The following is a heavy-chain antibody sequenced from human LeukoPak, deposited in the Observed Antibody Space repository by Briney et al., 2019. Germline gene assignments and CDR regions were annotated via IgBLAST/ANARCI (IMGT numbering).Heavy chain of an antibody. V-gene: IGHV4-59*11. Sequence: SETLSLTCTVSGGSISSHYWSWIRQPPGKGLEWIGYIYYSGSTNYNPSLKSRVTISVDTSKNQFSLKLSSVTAADTAVYYCARDRGYNSSSGWFDPWGQGTLVTVSS. D-gene: IGHD6-6*01. CDR1: GGSISSHY. CDR2: IYYSGST. J-gene: IGHJ5*02. CDR3: ARDRGYNSSSGWFDP.